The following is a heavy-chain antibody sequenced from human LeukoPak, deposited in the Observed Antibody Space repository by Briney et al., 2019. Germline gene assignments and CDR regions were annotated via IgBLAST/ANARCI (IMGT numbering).Heavy chain of an antibody. CDR1: GYTFTGYY. J-gene: IGHJ3*02. D-gene: IGHD3-22*01. CDR3: ARVDYYDSSGYYRPGAFDI. V-gene: IGHV1-2*02. CDR2: INPNSGGT. Sequence: ASVKVSCKASGYTFTGYYMHWVRQAPGQGLEWMGWINPNSGGTNYAQKFQGRVTMTRDTSISTAYMELSRLRSDDTAVYYCARVDYYDSSGYYRPGAFDIWGQGTMVTVSS.